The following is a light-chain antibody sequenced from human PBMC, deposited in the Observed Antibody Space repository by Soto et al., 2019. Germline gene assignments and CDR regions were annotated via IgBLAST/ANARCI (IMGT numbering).Light chain of an antibody. CDR2: DVS. V-gene: IGLV2-11*01. CDR1: SSDVGAYNY. J-gene: IGLJ2*01. Sequence: QSALTQPPSVSGSPRQSVSISCTGTSSDVGAYNYVSWYQQHPGEAPKLMIYDVSRRPSGVPDRFSGSKSGNTASLTISGLQAEDEADYYCCSLAGSYTVIFGGRTKLTVL. CDR3: CSLAGSYTVI.